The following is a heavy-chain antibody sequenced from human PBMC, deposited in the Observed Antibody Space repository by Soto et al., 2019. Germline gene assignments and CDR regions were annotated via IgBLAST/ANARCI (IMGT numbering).Heavy chain of an antibody. CDR3: AREGGYDSGYYYGMDV. J-gene: IGHJ6*02. Sequence: PSETLSLTCTVSGGSISSGGYYWSWIRQHPGKGLEWIGYIYYSGSTNYNPSLKSRVTISVDTSKNQFSLKLSSVTAADTAVYYCAREGGYDSGYYYGMDVWGQGTTVTVSS. D-gene: IGHD5-12*01. CDR2: IYYSGST. V-gene: IGHV4-61*08. CDR1: GGSISSGGYY.